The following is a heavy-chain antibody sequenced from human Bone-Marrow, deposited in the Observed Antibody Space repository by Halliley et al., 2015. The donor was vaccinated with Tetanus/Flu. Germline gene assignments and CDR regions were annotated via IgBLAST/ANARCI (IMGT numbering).Heavy chain of an antibody. CDR1: GGSIISSTYT. Sequence: LSLTCTVSGGSIISSTYTWGWIRQPPGKGLEWIATIHYSGTSYYNPSLESRVTISVDTSKSQFSLHVSSVIVADTAVYYCVRLPTGFPNWFDPWGQGTLVTVSS. CDR2: IHYSGTS. CDR3: VRLPTGFPNWFDP. V-gene: IGHV4-39*01. J-gene: IGHJ5*02. D-gene: IGHD3-10*01.